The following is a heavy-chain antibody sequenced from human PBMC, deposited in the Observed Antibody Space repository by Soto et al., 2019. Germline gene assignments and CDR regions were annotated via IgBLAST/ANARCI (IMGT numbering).Heavy chain of an antibody. CDR1: GYTFTDYY. CDR3: ARDLNSRGSYYEDYYYGMDV. J-gene: IGHJ6*02. CDR2: ISPNSGGT. Sequence: ASVKVSCKASGYTFTDYYIYWVRQAPGQGLEWMGWISPNSGGTNYAQKFQGRVTMTRDTSISTAYMELSRLRSDDTAVYYCARDLNSRGSYYEDYYYGMDVWGQGTTVTVSS. V-gene: IGHV1-2*02. D-gene: IGHD1-26*01.